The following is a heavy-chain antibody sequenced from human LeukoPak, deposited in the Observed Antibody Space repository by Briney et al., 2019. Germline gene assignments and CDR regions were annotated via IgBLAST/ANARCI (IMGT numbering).Heavy chain of an antibody. D-gene: IGHD2-2*01. CDR3: ARGSCFPPASTSCYVRSGGWFDP. CDR1: GYTFTSYG. CDR2: ISAYNGNT. J-gene: IGHJ5*02. V-gene: IGHV1-18*01. Sequence: GASVKVSCKASGYTFTSYGISWVRQAPGQGLEWMGWISAYNGNTNYAQKLQGRVTMTTDTSTSTAHMELSSLRSEDTAVYYCARGSCFPPASTSCYVRSGGWFDPWGQGTLVTVSS.